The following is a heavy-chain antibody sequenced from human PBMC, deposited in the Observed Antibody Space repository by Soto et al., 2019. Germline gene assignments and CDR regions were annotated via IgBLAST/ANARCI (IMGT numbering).Heavy chain of an antibody. CDR1: GVTFSSYA. J-gene: IGHJ5*02. Sequence: EVQLLESGGGLVQPGGSLRLSCAASGVTFSSYAMSWVRQAPGKGLEWVSTISGSGGSTYYADSVKGRFTISRDNSNNTLNLQMNSVRAEDTAVYYCAKDRSYSSGRGWFDPWGQGTLVTVSS. CDR3: AKDRSYSSGRGWFDP. V-gene: IGHV3-23*01. D-gene: IGHD6-19*01. CDR2: ISGSGGST.